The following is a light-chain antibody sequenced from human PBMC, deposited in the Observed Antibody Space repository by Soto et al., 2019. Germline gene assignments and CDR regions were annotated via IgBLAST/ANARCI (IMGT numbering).Light chain of an antibody. CDR1: SSDVGSYNY. Sequence: QSVMTQPASVSGSPGQSITMSCTGTSSDVGSYNYVSWYQQHPGKAPKLMIYDVSNRPSGVSNRFSGSKSGNTASLTISGLQAEDEADYYCSSYTSSSTLHVVFGGGTKLTVL. V-gene: IGLV2-14*01. J-gene: IGLJ2*01. CDR3: SSYTSSSTLHVV. CDR2: DVS.